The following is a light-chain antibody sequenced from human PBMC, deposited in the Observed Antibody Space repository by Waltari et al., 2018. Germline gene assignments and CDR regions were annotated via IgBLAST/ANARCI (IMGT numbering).Light chain of an antibody. Sequence: QSALTQPRSVSGSPGQSVTISCTGTSSAVGGYNYVSWYQHHPGKAPTLMIYDVSKRPVGVPDRFSGSKSVNTASLTISGLQAEDDADYYCCSYADRYTWVFGGGTKLTVL. J-gene: IGLJ3*02. V-gene: IGLV2-11*01. CDR3: CSYADRYTWV. CDR2: DVS. CDR1: SSAVGGYNY.